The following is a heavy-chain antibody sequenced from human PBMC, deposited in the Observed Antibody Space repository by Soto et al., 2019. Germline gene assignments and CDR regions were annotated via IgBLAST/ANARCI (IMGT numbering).Heavy chain of an antibody. CDR3: ARGFRLGDYDAFDI. J-gene: IGHJ3*02. V-gene: IGHV4-34*01. Sequence: SETLSLTCAVYGGSFSGYYWSWIRQPPGKGLEWIGEINHSGSTNYNPSLKSRVTISVDTSKNQFSLKLSSGTAADTAVYYCARGFRLGDYDAFDIWGQGTMVTVSS. CDR2: INHSGST. CDR1: GGSFSGYY. D-gene: IGHD3-16*01.